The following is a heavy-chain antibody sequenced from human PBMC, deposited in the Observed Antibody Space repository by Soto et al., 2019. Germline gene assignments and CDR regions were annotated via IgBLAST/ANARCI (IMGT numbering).Heavy chain of an antibody. CDR3: ARVLSENWFDP. J-gene: IGHJ5*02. V-gene: IGHV4-38-2*02. CDR2: IYHSGST. CDR1: GYSISSGYF. Sequence: LSLTCSVSGYSISSGYFWGWIRQPPGKGLEWIATIYHSGSTYYSPSLKSRVAISVDTSNNQFSLKLNSVTAADTAVYYCARVLSENWFDPWGQGSLVTVSS.